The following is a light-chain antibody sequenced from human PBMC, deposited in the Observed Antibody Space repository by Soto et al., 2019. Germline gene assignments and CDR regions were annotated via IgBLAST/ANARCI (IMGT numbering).Light chain of an antibody. V-gene: IGLV2-14*01. CDR1: SRDIGAYNY. Sequence: QSVLTQPASVSGSPGQSISISCSGTSRDIGAYNYASWYLQHPGKAPKLMIYEVVNRPSGVSNRFSGSKSGNTASLTISGLQAEDEADYYCCSYADGSIYVFGTGTKVTDL. CDR2: EVV. CDR3: CSYADGSIYV. J-gene: IGLJ1*01.